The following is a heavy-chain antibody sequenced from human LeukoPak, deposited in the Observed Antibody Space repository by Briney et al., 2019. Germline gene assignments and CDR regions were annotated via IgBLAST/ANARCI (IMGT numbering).Heavy chain of an antibody. D-gene: IGHD2-21*02. CDR3: ARGSGHVVTTDY. V-gene: IGHV1-8*02. CDR1: GYTFTSYD. CDR2: MNPNSGNT. J-gene: IGHJ4*02. Sequence: ASVKVSCKASGYTFTSYDINWVRQATGQGLEWMGWMNPNSGNTGYAQKFQGRVTMTRNTSISTAYMELSSLRSEDTAVYYCARGSGHVVTTDYWGQGTLVTVSS.